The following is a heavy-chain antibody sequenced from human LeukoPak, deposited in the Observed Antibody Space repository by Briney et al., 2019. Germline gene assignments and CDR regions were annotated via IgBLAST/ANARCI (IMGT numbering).Heavy chain of an antibody. CDR1: GYTFTGYY. CDR3: ARGGYYDSSGYLDY. J-gene: IGHJ4*02. CDR2: INPNSGGT. V-gene: IGHV1-2*02. D-gene: IGHD3-22*01. Sequence: VSVKVSCKASGYTFTGYYMRWVRQAPGQGLEWMGWINPNSGGTNYAQKFQGRVTMTRDTSISTAYMELSRLRSDDTAVYYCARGGYYDSSGYLDYWGQGTLVTVSS.